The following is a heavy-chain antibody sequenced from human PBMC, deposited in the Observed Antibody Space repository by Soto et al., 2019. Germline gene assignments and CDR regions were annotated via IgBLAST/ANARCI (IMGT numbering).Heavy chain of an antibody. CDR2: ISTSSTYM. CDR1: GFTFNSYN. Sequence: EVQLVESGGGLVEPGGALRLSCAASGFTFNSYNMNWVRQAPGKGLEWVSSISTSSTYMYYADSVRGRFTISRDNAENSLYLQMNSLRAEDTAVYYCARDDGIFGVVPYYYNMDVWVIGTTVTVSS. V-gene: IGHV3-21*01. CDR3: ARDDGIFGVVPYYYNMDV. J-gene: IGHJ6*03. D-gene: IGHD3-3*01.